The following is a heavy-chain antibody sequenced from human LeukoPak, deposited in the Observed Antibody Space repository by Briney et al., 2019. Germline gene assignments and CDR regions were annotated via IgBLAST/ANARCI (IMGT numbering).Heavy chain of an antibody. CDR1: GGPISSSSYY. Sequence: SEILSLTCSVSGGPISSSSYYWGWIRQPPGKGLEWIGYIYYSGSTYYNPSLKSRVTISVDTSKNQFSLKLSSVTAADTAVYYCARAVGADGSGSYFLYYYYYMDVWGKGTTVTVSS. J-gene: IGHJ6*03. CDR3: ARAVGADGSGSYFLYYYYYMDV. CDR2: IYYSGST. V-gene: IGHV4-39*07. D-gene: IGHD3-10*01.